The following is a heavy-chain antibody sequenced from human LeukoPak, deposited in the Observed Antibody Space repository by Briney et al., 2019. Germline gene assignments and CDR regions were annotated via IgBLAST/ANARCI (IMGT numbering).Heavy chain of an antibody. D-gene: IGHD3-10*01. CDR3: ARDPGPNYYGSGSYYKGYYHYYMDV. CDR1: GYTFTGYY. J-gene: IGHJ6*03. V-gene: IGHV1-46*01. CDR2: INPSGGST. Sequence: GASVKVSCKASGYTFTGYYMHWVRQAPGQGLEWMGIINPSGGSTSYAQKFQGRVTMTRDMSTSTVYMELSSLRSEDTAVYYCARDPGPNYYGSGSYYKGYYHYYMDVWGKGTTVTVSS.